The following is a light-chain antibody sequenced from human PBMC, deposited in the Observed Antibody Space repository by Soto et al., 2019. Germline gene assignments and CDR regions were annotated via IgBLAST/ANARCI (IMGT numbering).Light chain of an antibody. V-gene: IGLV2-14*01. CDR1: SSDVGGYNY. CDR2: EVS. CDR3: TSSTSSSTVV. Sequence: QSALTQPATVSGSPGQSITISCTGTSSDVGGYNYVSWYQHHPGKVPKLMIYEVSNRPSGVSNGFSGSKSGNTASLTISGLQAEDEADYYCTSSTSSSTVVFGGGTKLTVL. J-gene: IGLJ2*01.